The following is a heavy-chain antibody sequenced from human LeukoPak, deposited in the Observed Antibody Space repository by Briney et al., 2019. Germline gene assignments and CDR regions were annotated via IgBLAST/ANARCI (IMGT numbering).Heavy chain of an antibody. CDR1: GGTFSSYA. J-gene: IGHJ3*02. V-gene: IGHV1-69*05. D-gene: IGHD5-12*01. CDR2: IIPIFGTA. CDR3: ARVGATIFALDI. Sequence: ASVKVSCKASGGTFSSYAISWVRQAPGQGLEWMGGIIPIFGTANYAQKFQGRVTITTDESTSTAYMELSSLRSEDTAVYYCARVGATIFALDIWGQGTMVTVSS.